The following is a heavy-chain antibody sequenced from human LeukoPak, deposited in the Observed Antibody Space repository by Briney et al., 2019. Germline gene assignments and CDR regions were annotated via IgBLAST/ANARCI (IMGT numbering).Heavy chain of an antibody. CDR2: IYYSGST. J-gene: IGHJ5*02. V-gene: IGHV4-39*01. CDR1: GGSISSSSYY. Sequence: SETLSLTCTVSGGSISSSSYYWGWIRQPPGKGLEWIGSIYYSGSTYYNPSPKSRVTISVDTSKNQFSLKLSSVTAADTAVYYCARRFSEWLPSGNWFDPWGQGTLVTVST. CDR3: ARRFSEWLPSGNWFDP. D-gene: IGHD3-3*01.